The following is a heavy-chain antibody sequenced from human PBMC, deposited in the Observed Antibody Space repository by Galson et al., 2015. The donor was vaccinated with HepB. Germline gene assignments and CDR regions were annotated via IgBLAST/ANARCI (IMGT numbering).Heavy chain of an antibody. CDR1: GFIFNNYA. Sequence: SLRLSRAASGFIFNNYAMTWVRQAPGKGLEWVSGIGGSTYYADSVKGRFTISRDNFRNTLYLQMNSLRAEDTAVYYCAKAYSGSYWGNNWFESWGQGTLVTVSS. J-gene: IGHJ5*01. D-gene: IGHD1-26*01. CDR3: AKAYSGSYWGNNWFES. CDR2: IGGST. V-gene: IGHV3-23*01.